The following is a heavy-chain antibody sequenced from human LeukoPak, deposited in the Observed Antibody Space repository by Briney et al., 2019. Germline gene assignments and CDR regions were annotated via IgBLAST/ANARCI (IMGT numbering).Heavy chain of an antibody. Sequence: PGGSLRLSCAASGFTFSSYAMSWVRQAPGKGLEWVSAISGSGGSTYYADSVKGRFTISRDNSKNTLYLQMNSLRAEDTAVYYCAKDSTDSSGPAYFQNWGQGNLVTVSS. D-gene: IGHD3-22*01. CDR2: ISGSGGST. CDR3: AKDSTDSSGPAYFQN. J-gene: IGHJ1*01. V-gene: IGHV3-23*01. CDR1: GFTFSSYA.